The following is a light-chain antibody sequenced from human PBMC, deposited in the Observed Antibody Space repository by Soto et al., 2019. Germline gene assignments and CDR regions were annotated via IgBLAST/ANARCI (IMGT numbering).Light chain of an antibody. CDR2: DVS. CDR3: CSYEGSYLYG. Sequence: QSSLTQPRSVSGSPGQSVTISCTGTSSDVGGYNYVSWYQQHPGKAPKLMIYDVSKRPSGVPDRFSGSKSGNTASLTISGLQAEDEADYYCCSYEGSYLYGCGTGTKV. V-gene: IGLV2-11*01. CDR1: SSDVGGYNY. J-gene: IGLJ1*01.